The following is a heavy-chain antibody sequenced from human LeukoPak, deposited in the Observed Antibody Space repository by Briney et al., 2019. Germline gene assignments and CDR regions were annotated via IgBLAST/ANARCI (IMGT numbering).Heavy chain of an antibody. J-gene: IGHJ4*02. D-gene: IGHD3-22*01. Sequence: GESLKISCKGSGYSFTSYWIGWVRQMPGKGLEWMGIIYPGDSDTRYSPSFQGQVTISADKSISTAYLQWSSLKASDTAMYYCARHVYYYDSSGYPPIDYWGQGTLVTVSS. V-gene: IGHV5-51*01. CDR3: ARHVYYYDSSGYPPIDY. CDR1: GYSFTSYW. CDR2: IYPGDSDT.